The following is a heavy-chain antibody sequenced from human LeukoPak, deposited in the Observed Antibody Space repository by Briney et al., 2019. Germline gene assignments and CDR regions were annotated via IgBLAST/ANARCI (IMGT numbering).Heavy chain of an antibody. J-gene: IGHJ4*02. CDR1: GFTFSSYA. D-gene: IGHD4-17*01. Sequence: GGSLRLSCAASGFTFSSYAMSWVRQAPGKGLEWVSAISGSGGSTYYADSVKGRFTISRDNSKSTLYLQMNSLRAEDTAVYYCAKDVNSRLRGVYFDYWGQGTLVTVSS. CDR2: ISGSGGST. V-gene: IGHV3-23*01. CDR3: AKDVNSRLRGVYFDY.